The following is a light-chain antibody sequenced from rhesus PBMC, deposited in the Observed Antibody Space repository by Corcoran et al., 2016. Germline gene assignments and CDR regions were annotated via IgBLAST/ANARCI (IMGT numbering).Light chain of an antibody. CDR2: GAS. J-gene: IGKJ2*01. CDR1: QSVGSH. Sequence: DTVVTQSPATLSLSPGERATLSCRASQSVGSHLAWYRQTPGQAPRILIYGASSRATGTPTRFSGSGSGTDFTRTISSLEPEDVGIYYCQQSNSFYSFGQGTKVELK. V-gene: IGKV3-24*04. CDR3: QQSNSFYS.